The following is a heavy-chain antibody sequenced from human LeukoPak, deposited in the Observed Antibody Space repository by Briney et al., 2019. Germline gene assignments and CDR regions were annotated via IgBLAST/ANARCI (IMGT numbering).Heavy chain of an antibody. CDR2: IGRSGSTI. Sequence: PGGSLRLSCAASGFTFSTYDMNWLRQAPGKGLEWVSYIGRSGSTIYYADSLKGPFTISRDNAKNSLYLQMNSLRGEDTAVYYCARDSPMTTVITIDFWGQRTLVTDSS. CDR3: ARDSPMTTVITIDF. D-gene: IGHD4-17*01. CDR1: GFTFSTYD. J-gene: IGHJ4*02. V-gene: IGHV3-48*03.